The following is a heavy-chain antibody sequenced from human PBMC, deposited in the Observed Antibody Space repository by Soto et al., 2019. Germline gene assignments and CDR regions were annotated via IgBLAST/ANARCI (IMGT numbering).Heavy chain of an antibody. J-gene: IGHJ6*03. CDR1: GFTFSSYS. V-gene: IGHV3-48*01. Sequence: GGSLRLSCAASGFTFSSYSMNWVRQAPGKGLEWVSYISSSSSTIYYADSVKGRFTISRDNAKNSLYLQMNSLRAEDTAVYYCARVYDYYYMDVWGKGTTVTVSS. CDR3: ARVYDYYYMDV. CDR2: ISSSSSTI.